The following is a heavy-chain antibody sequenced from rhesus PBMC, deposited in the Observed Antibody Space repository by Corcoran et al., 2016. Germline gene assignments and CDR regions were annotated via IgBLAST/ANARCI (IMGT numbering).Heavy chain of an antibody. J-gene: IGHJ5-2*02. CDR3: ATLVGVPGSLDV. Sequence: QVQLQESGPGLVKPSETLSLTCAVSGGSVRSNYWSWICQSPGKGLEWFGRISGSGGGPAYNPTLKGRVTISTETTKNQFSLRLNSVTAADTALYFCATLVGVPGSLDVWGRGVLVTVSS. D-gene: IGHD2-39*01. V-gene: IGHV4-173*01. CDR2: ISGSGGGP. CDR1: GGSVRSNY.